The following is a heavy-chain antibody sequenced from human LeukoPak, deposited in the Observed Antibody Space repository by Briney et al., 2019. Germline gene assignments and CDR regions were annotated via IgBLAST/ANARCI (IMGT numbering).Heavy chain of an antibody. J-gene: IGHJ6*02. D-gene: IGHD3-3*01. CDR2: IIPIFGTA. V-gene: IGHV1-69*13. Sequence: SVKVSCTASGGTFSIYAISWVRQAPGQGLEWMGGIIPIFGTANYAQKFQGRVTITADESTSTAYMELSSLRSEDTAVYYCARSRFLEWLLSWYYYYGMDVWGQGTTVTVSS. CDR3: ARSRFLEWLLSWYYYYGMDV. CDR1: GGTFSIYA.